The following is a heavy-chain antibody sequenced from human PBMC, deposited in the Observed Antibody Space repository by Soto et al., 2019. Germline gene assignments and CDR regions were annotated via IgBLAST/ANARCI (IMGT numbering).Heavy chain of an antibody. CDR2: FHYSENT. Sequence: QVQLQESGPGLVKPSETLSLTCTVSGGSISSGPYSWGWIRQPPGEGLEWIGPFHYSENTYYNPSLESRVTISVDTSKNQFSLKVTSVTVADTAMYYCARLGGFCSSTSCYGFYGMDVWGQGTTVIVSS. J-gene: IGHJ6*02. CDR1: GGSISSGPYS. D-gene: IGHD2-2*01. CDR3: ARLGGFCSSTSCYGFYGMDV. V-gene: IGHV4-39*01.